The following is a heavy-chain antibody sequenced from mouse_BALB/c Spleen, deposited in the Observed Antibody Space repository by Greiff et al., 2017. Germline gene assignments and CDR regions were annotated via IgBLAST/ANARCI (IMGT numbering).Heavy chain of an antibody. CDR2: IFPGTGTT. CDR1: GYTFTSYW. J-gene: IGHJ4*01. Sequence: VQLQQSGAELVKPGASVKLSCKTSGYTFTSYWIQWVKQRPGQGLGWIGEIFPGTGTTYYNEKFKGKATLTIDTSSSTAYMQLSSLTSEDSAVYFCARSRGENAMDYWGQGTSVTVSS. CDR3: ARSRGENAMDY. V-gene: IGHV1S132*01.